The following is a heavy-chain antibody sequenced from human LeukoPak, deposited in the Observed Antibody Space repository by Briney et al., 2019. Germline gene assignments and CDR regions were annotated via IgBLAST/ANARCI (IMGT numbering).Heavy chain of an antibody. CDR1: GYRLTNNW. CDR2: IYPGDSDT. D-gene: IGHD6-13*01. V-gene: IGHV5-51*01. CDR3: VRFGLTSSLDY. Sequence: GESLKISCKISGYRLTNNWIGWVRQVPGKGLEWMGLIYPGDSDTRYSPPFQGQVTFSVDASISTAYLQLSGLRASDTAIYYCVRFGLTSSLDYWGQGTLVTVSS. J-gene: IGHJ4*02.